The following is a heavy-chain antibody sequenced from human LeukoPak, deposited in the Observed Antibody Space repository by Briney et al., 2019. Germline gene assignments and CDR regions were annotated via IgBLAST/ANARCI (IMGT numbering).Heavy chain of an antibody. J-gene: IGHJ4*02. CDR3: ARGPTEYGDYGDY. CDR1: RFTFKNYW. D-gene: IGHD4-17*01. Sequence: PGGSLRLSCAASRFTFKNYWMSWVRQAPGKGLEWVANIKEDGTEKYYVDSVKGRFTISRDNAKNTLSLQMNNLRAEDTAVYFCARGPTEYGDYGDYWGQGTLVTVSS. V-gene: IGHV3-7*01. CDR2: IKEDGTEK.